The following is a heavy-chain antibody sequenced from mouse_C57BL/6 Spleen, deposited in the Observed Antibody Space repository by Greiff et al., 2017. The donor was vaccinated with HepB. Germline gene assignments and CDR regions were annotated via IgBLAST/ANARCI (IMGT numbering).Heavy chain of an antibody. Sequence: VQLQQPGAELVRPGSSVKLSCKASGYTFTSYWMHWVKQRPIQGLEWIGNIDPSDSETHYNQKFKDKATLTVDKSSSTAYMQLSSLTSEDSAVYYCARSQLRRAMDYWGQGTSVTVSS. D-gene: IGHD3-2*02. CDR3: ARSQLRRAMDY. V-gene: IGHV1-52*01. J-gene: IGHJ4*01. CDR2: IDPSDSET. CDR1: GYTFTSYW.